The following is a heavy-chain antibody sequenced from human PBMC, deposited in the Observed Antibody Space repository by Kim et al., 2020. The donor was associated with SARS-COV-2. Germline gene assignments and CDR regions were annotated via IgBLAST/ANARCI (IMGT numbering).Heavy chain of an antibody. Sequence: GGSLRLSCEASGFTLTKYGMHWVRQAPGTCLEWVAFMSYDGSVKNYGETVKGRFTISRDTSKNTLFLHMDSLRAEDTAVYFCSRGAVSGNDAFGIWGQGSLVTVSS. D-gene: IGHD1-26*01. J-gene: IGHJ3*02. CDR2: MSYDGSVK. CDR1: GFTLTKYG. V-gene: IGHV3-30*03. CDR3: SRGAVSGNDAFGI.